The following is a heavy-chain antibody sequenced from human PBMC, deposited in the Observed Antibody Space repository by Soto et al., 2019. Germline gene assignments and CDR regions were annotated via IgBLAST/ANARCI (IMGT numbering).Heavy chain of an antibody. V-gene: IGHV4-31*03. D-gene: IGHD1-26*01. CDR1: GGSISSGGYY. Sequence: QVQLQESGPGLVKPSQTLSLTCTVSGGSISSGGYYWSWIRQHPGKGLEWIGYIYYSGSTYYNPSLKSRVTLAVATSKNQFSLKLSSVTAADTAVYYCARGGKWELPPGYYYGMDVWGQGTTVTVSS. CDR2: IYYSGST. CDR3: ARGGKWELPPGYYYGMDV. J-gene: IGHJ6*02.